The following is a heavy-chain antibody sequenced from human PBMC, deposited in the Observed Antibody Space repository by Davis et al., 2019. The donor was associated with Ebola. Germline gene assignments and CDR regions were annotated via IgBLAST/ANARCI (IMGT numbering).Heavy chain of an antibody. CDR3: ASLRRSITGFDDGYDI. D-gene: IGHD3-9*01. J-gene: IGHJ3*02. Sequence: GESLKISCKDSGNSFTSHWIVWVRQMPGKGLECMGIIFPGDSDTRYSPSFQGQVTISADKSISTAYLQWSSLKASDTAIYYCASLRRSITGFDDGYDIWGQGTMVTVSS. CDR2: IFPGDSDT. V-gene: IGHV5-51*01. CDR1: GNSFTSHW.